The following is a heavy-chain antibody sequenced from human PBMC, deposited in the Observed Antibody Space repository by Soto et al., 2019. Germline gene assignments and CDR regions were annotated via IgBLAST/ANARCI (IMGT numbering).Heavy chain of an antibody. CDR3: ARGATAMVNYNWFDP. CDR1: GYSFTSYW. CDR2: IYPGDSDT. J-gene: IGHJ5*02. V-gene: IGHV5-51*01. D-gene: IGHD5-18*01. Sequence: GESLKISCKGSGYSFTSYWIGWVRQMPGKGLEWMGIIYPGDSDTRYSPSFQGQVTISADKSISTAYLQWSSLKASDTAMYYCARGATAMVNYNWFDPWGQGTLVTVSS.